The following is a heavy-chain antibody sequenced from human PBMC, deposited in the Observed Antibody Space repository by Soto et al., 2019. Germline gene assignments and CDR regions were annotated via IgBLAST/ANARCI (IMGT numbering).Heavy chain of an antibody. CDR3: AGDITDY. V-gene: IGHV4-34*01. Sequence: KTSETLSLTCAVYGGSLSDNYWSWIRQPPGKGLEWIGEINHNGSANYKPSLKSRVTISLDTSKNQFSLKLSSVTAADTAVYYCAGDITDYWGQGTLVTVS. J-gene: IGHJ4*02. CDR2: INHNGSA. CDR1: GGSLSDNY. D-gene: IGHD2-15*01.